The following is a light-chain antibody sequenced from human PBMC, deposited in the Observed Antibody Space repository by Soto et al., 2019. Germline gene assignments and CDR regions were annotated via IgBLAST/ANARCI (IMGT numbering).Light chain of an antibody. Sequence: QSALTQPPSVSGSPGQSVTISCTGTSSDVGTYNRVSWYQQPPGTAPKLMIYEVKIRPSGVPDRFSGSKSGNTASLTISGLQAEDEAEYYCTSYTSRDTVVFGGGTEVTVL. J-gene: IGLJ2*01. CDR1: SSDVGTYNR. V-gene: IGLV2-18*02. CDR2: EVK. CDR3: TSYTSRDTVV.